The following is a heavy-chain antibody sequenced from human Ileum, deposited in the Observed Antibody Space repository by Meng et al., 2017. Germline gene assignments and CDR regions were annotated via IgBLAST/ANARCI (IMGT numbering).Heavy chain of an antibody. CDR3: AGKDWGEGLDF. V-gene: IGHV6-1*01. CDR2: TYYRSRWYN. Sequence: HVQLQQSGPGLVKPSQTLSLTCALSGDSVSNDTGAWNWIRQSPLGGLEWLGRTYYRSRWYNNYAVSVKSRITINPDTSKNQFSLQLNSVTPDDTAVYYCAGKDWGEGLDFWDQGTLVTVSS. CDR1: GDSVSNDTGA. J-gene: IGHJ4*02. D-gene: IGHD7-27*01.